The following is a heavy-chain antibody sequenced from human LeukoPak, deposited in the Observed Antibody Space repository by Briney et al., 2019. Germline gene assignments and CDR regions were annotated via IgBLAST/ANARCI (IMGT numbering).Heavy chain of an antibody. CDR3: ARVGPEILTGYLY. J-gene: IGHJ4*02. V-gene: IGHV1-2*02. CDR2: INPNSGDT. CDR1: GYTFTGYY. Sequence: GASVKVSCKASGYTFTGYYVHWVRQAPGQGLEWMGWINPNSGDTNYAQKFQGRVTMTRDTSISTAYVELSRLRSDDTAVYYCARVGPEILTGYLYWGQGTLVTVSS. D-gene: IGHD3-9*01.